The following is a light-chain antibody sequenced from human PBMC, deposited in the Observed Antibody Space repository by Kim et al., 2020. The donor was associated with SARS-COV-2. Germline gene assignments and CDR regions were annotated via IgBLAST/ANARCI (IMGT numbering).Light chain of an antibody. V-gene: IGLV3-19*01. J-gene: IGLJ3*02. CDR2: GKN. CDR3: NSRDSSGNPWV. Sequence: ALGQTARIPWQGDSLRRYYASWYQQKPGQAPVVVIYGKNNRPSGIPDRFSGSGSGNTASLTITGAQAEDEADYYCNSRDSSGNPWVFGGGTQLTVL. CDR1: SLRRYY.